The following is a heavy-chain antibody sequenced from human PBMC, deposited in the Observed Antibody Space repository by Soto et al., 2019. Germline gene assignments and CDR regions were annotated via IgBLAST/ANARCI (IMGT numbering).Heavy chain of an antibody. CDR2: INHSGST. J-gene: IGHJ6*02. CDR3: ARGKGGTAMVYYYYYGMDV. V-gene: IGHV4-34*01. Sequence: SETLSLTCAFYCGSFIGYYWSWIRQPPGKGLEWIGEINHSGSTNYNPSLKSRVTISVDTSKNQFSLKLSSVTAADTAVYYCARGKGGTAMVYYYYYGMDVWGQGTTVTVSS. CDR1: CGSFIGYY. D-gene: IGHD5-18*01.